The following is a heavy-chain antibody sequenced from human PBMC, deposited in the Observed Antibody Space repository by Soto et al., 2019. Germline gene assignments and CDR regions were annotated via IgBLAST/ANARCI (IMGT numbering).Heavy chain of an antibody. J-gene: IGHJ1*01. CDR2: ISLYHHST. D-gene: IGHD2-21*02. V-gene: IGHV1-46*01. Sequence: ASVKVSCKTSEYPFTDYFIHWVRQAPGQGLEWMGIISLYHHSTSYAQKFQGRLTVTADTSTTTVYMDLSSLTSEDSAVYWCARELYSCGGDDPDYNTYCVHGTIMTV. CDR1: EYPFTDYF. CDR3: ARELYSCGGDDPDYNTY.